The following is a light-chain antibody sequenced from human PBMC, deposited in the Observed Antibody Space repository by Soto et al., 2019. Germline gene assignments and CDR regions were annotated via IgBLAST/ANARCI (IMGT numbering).Light chain of an antibody. Sequence: QSALTQPASVSGSPGQSITISCTGTSSDVGSYVSWYQQHPGKAPKLMIYEGSKRPSGVSNRFSGSKSGNTASLTISGLQAEAGADFYGCSYGGTDTGVFGGGPNLPVL. CDR3: CSYGGTDTGV. V-gene: IGLV2-23*01. CDR1: SSDVGSY. J-gene: IGLJ3*02. CDR2: EGS.